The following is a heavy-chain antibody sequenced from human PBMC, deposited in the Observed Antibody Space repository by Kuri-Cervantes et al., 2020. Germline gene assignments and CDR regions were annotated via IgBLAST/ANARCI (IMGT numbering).Heavy chain of an antibody. CDR2: INAGNGNT. CDR1: GYTFTSYG. D-gene: IGHD2-2*01. J-gene: IGHJ4*02. CDR3: ARDAGRFRYHLDY. V-gene: IGHV1-3*01. Sequence: ALVKVSCKASGYTFTSYGISWVRQAPGQGLEWMGWINAGNGNTKYSQKFQGRVTITRDTSASTAYMELSSLRSEDTAVYYCARDAGRFRYHLDYWGQGTLVTVSS.